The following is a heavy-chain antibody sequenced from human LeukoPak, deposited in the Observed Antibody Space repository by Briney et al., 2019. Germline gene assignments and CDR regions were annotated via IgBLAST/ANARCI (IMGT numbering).Heavy chain of an antibody. CDR2: ISSSGSTI. Sequence: GGSLRLSCAASGFTFSSYEMNWVRQAPGKGLEWVSYISSSGSTIYYADSVKGRFTISRDNAKNSLYLQMNSLRAEDTAVYYCARVYRRSSGPTLDYWGQGTQVTGSS. V-gene: IGHV3-48*03. D-gene: IGHD6-6*01. CDR1: GFTFSSYE. J-gene: IGHJ4*02. CDR3: ARVYRRSSGPTLDY.